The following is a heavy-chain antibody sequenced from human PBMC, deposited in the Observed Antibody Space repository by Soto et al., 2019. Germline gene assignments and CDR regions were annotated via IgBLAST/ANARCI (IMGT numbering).Heavy chain of an antibody. Sequence: SETLSLTCTVSGGSINTGDYYWTWIRQPRGKGLEWIGHIYYSGTTYYNPSLKSRVSLSLDTSKNHFSLRLTSVTAADTAVYYCARGVDFEGFSPYGMDVWGQGTTVTVSS. CDR1: GGSINTGDYY. V-gene: IGHV4-30-4*01. J-gene: IGHJ6*02. D-gene: IGHD3-3*01. CDR2: IYYSGTT. CDR3: ARGVDFEGFSPYGMDV.